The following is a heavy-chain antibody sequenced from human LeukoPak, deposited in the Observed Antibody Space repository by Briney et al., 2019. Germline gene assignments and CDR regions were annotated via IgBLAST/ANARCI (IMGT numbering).Heavy chain of an antibody. CDR3: AELGITMIGGV. CDR1: GFTFSSYE. J-gene: IGHJ6*04. D-gene: IGHD3-10*02. V-gene: IGHV3-48*03. Sequence: GGSLRLSCAASGFTFSSYEMNWVRQAPGKGLEWVPYISSSGSTIYYADSVKGRFTISRDNAKNSLYLQMNSLRTEDTAVYYCAELGITMIGGVWGKGTTVTISS. CDR2: ISSSGSTI.